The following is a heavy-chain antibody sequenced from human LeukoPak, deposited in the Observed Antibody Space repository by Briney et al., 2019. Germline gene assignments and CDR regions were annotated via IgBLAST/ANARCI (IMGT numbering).Heavy chain of an antibody. Sequence: YIYYSGSTYYNPSLKSRLTISVDTAKNQFSLKQSSVTAADTAVYYCARKRRDGYNLGYFDYWGQGTLVTVSA. CDR3: ARKRRDGYNLGYFDY. CDR2: IYYSGST. J-gene: IGHJ4*02. D-gene: IGHD5-24*01. V-gene: IGHV4-30-4*01.